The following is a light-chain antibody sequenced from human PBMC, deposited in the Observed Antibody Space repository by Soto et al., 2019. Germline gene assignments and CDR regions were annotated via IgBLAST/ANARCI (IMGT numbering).Light chain of an antibody. Sequence: EIVLTQSPGTLSLSPGERATLSCRASQSVSSSYLAWYQQKPGQAPRLLIYGASSRATGIPDRFSGSGSGTDFTLTISRLEPEDFAVHYCQQYGSHGYTFGQGTKLEIK. J-gene: IGKJ2*01. CDR2: GAS. CDR3: QQYGSHGYT. CDR1: QSVSSSY. V-gene: IGKV3-20*01.